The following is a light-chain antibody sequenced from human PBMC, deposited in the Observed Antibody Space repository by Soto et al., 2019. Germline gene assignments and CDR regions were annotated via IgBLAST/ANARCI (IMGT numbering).Light chain of an antibody. V-gene: IGKV3-20*01. CDR3: QHYEGSFT. Sequence: EIVLTQSPGTLSLSPGERATLSCRTSQSISSDFLAWYQQRPGQAPRLLIYGASIRPTGIPDRFSGSGSGTDFTLTVSRLEPEDSAVYFCQHYEGSFTFGPGTKVEIK. CDR2: GAS. CDR1: QSISSDF. J-gene: IGKJ3*01.